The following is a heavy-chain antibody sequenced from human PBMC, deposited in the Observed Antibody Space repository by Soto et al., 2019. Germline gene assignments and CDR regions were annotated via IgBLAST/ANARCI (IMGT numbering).Heavy chain of an antibody. CDR2: INPSGGST. D-gene: IGHD2-8*01. CDR1: GYTFTSYY. Sequence: QVQLVQSGAEVKKPGASVKISCKASGYTFTSYYMHWVRQAPGQGLEWMGIINPSGGSTNYAQKLQGRVAMTRDTSTSTVYMELNSLRSEDTAVYYCERTHYTGCINAVCYPIDYWGQGTLVTVSS. CDR3: ERTHYTGCINAVCYPIDY. V-gene: IGHV1-46*01. J-gene: IGHJ4*02.